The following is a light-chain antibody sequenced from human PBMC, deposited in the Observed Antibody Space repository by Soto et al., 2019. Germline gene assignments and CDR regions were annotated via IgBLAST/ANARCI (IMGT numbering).Light chain of an antibody. V-gene: IGKV3-20*01. J-gene: IGKJ1*01. CDR3: QQSHSSPPWT. Sequence: EIVLTQSPATLSLSPGERATLSCMASQSVSSKLAWYQKKPGQAPRLLFYGTSIRATGIPDRFSGSGSGTDLTLTISRLETEDFAVYYCQQSHSSPPWTFGQGTKVDIK. CDR2: GTS. CDR1: QSVSSK.